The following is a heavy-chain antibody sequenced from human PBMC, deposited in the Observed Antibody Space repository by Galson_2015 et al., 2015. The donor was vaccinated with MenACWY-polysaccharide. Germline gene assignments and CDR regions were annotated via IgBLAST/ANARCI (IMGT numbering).Heavy chain of an antibody. CDR3: AREVGGLWFGELLLDQAALDY. Sequence: SLRLPCAASGFTFSSYWMSWVRQAPGKGLEWVANIKQDGSEKYYVDSVKGRFTISRDNAKNSLYLQMNSLRAEDTAVYYYAREVGGLWFGELLLDQAALDYWGQGTLVTVSS. CDR1: GFTFSSYW. V-gene: IGHV3-7*01. CDR2: IKQDGSEK. D-gene: IGHD3-10*01. J-gene: IGHJ4*02.